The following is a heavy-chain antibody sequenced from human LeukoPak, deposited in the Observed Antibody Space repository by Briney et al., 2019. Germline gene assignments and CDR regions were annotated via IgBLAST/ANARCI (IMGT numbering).Heavy chain of an antibody. V-gene: IGHV6-1*01. D-gene: IGHD3-3*01. CDR2: TYYRSQQWHS. CDR3: GRETDFGVVTN. Sequence: SQTLSLTCAISGDSVSSNGASWNWNRQSPSRGLEWLGRTYYRSQQWHSDYAPSVKGRITLNPDTSKNQFSLQLNSMTPEDTAVYYCGRETDFGVVTNWGQGTLVTVSS. J-gene: IGHJ4*02. CDR1: GDSVSSNGAS.